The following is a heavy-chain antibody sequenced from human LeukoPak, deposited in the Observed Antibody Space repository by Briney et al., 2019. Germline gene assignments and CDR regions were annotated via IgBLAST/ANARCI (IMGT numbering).Heavy chain of an antibody. V-gene: IGHV3-30*18. CDR3: AKDVDVGTLDY. D-gene: IGHD7-27*01. CDR1: GFTFSSYG. J-gene: IGHJ4*02. Sequence: GGSLRLSCAASGFTFSSYGMHWVRQAPGKGLERVAVISYDGSNKYYADSVKGRFTISRDNSKNTLYLQMNSLRAEDTAVYYCAKDVDVGTLDYWGQGTLVTVSS. CDR2: ISYDGSNK.